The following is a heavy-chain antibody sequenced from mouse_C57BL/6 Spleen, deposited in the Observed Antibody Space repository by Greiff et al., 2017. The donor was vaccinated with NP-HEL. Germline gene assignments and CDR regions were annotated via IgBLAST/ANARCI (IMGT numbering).Heavy chain of an antibody. J-gene: IGHJ4*01. CDR3: ARTSYYYGSSYGRAMDY. V-gene: IGHV5-17*01. CDR2: ISSGSSTI. D-gene: IGHD1-1*01. CDR1: GFTFSDYG. Sequence: EVMLVESGGGLVKPGGSLKLSCAASGFTFSDYGMHWVRQAPEKGLEWVAYISSGSSTIYYADKVKGRFTISRDNAKNTLFLQMTSLRSEDTAMYYCARTSYYYGSSYGRAMDYWGQGTSVTVSS.